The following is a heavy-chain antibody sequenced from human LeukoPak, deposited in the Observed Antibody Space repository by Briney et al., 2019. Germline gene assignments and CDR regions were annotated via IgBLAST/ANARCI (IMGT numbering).Heavy chain of an antibody. CDR3: ARPSSGWGSAEYFQY. Sequence: ASVKVSCKASGYTFTSYGISWVRQAPGQGLAWMGWTNPKNGNTNYAQKFQDRVTMTTDTSTRTAYMELKSLRSDDTAMYYCARPSSGWGSAEYFQYWGQGTLVTVSS. V-gene: IGHV1-18*01. J-gene: IGHJ1*01. CDR2: TNPKNGNT. CDR1: GYTFTSYG. D-gene: IGHD3-22*01.